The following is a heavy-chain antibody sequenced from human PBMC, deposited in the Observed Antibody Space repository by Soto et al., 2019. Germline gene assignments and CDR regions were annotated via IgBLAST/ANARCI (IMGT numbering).Heavy chain of an antibody. V-gene: IGHV4-59*01. CDR2: IYYSGST. J-gene: IGHJ4*02. Sequence: QVQLQESGPGLVKPSETLSLTCTVSGGSISSYYWSWIRQPPGKGLEWIGYIYYSGSTNYNPSLKSRVTISVDTSKNQFSLKLSSVTAADTAVYYCASLGGDRHYWGQGTLVTVSS. D-gene: IGHD3-10*01. CDR3: ASLGGDRHY. CDR1: GGSISSYY.